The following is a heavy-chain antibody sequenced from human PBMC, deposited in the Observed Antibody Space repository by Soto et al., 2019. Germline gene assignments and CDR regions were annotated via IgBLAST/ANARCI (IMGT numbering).Heavy chain of an antibody. CDR1: GFTFSSYA. J-gene: IGHJ3*02. Sequence: GGSLRLSCAASGFTFSSYAMSWARQAPGKGLEWVSAISGSGGSTYYADSVKGRFTISRDNSKNTLYLQMNSLRAEDTAVYYCSKDAPPHPGIAVDGHEAFGIWGKETMVTV. V-gene: IGHV3-23*01. D-gene: IGHD6-19*01. CDR2: ISGSGGST. CDR3: SKDAPPHPGIAVDGHEAFGI.